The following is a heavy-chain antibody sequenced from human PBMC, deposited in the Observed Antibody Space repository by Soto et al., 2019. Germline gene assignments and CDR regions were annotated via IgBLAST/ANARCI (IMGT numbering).Heavy chain of an antibody. J-gene: IGHJ3*02. V-gene: IGHV3-7*01. Sequence: GGSLRLSCAASGFTFSSYWMSWVRQAPGKGLEWVANIKQDGSEKYYVDSVKGRFTISRDNAKNSLYLQMNSLRAEDAAVYYCARHMGSEGRSSSAFDIWGQGTMVTVSS. CDR3: ARHMGSEGRSSSAFDI. CDR1: GFTFSSYW. D-gene: IGHD6-6*01. CDR2: IKQDGSEK.